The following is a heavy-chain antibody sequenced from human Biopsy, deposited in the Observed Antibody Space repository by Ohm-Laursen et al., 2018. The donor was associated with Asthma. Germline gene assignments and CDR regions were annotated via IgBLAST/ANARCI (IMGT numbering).Heavy chain of an antibody. J-gene: IGHJ2*01. V-gene: IGHV4-39*02. CDR3: ARAVSSSSYWYFDL. CDR2: IYYSGRT. Sequence: PSDTLSLTCIVSGDAMSTSGSYWGWIRQSPGKGLEWIGSIYYSGRTYYNPSLESRVTMSADTSKNHFSLKVTSVTAADTAVYYCARAVSSSSYWYFDLWGRGDLVTVSS. D-gene: IGHD6-6*01. CDR1: GDAMSTSGSY.